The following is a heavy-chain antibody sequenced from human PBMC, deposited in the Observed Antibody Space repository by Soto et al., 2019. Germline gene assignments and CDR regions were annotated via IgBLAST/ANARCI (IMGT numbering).Heavy chain of an antibody. V-gene: IGHV3-23*01. J-gene: IGHJ5*02. CDR1: GFTFSSYA. CDR2: ISGSGGST. Sequence: GGSLRLSCAASGFTFSSYAMSWVRQAPGKGLEWVSAISGSGGSTYYADSVKGRFTISRDSSKNTLYLQMNSLRAEDTAVYYCAKDRVYSSSSWRTNWFDPWGQGTLVTVSS. D-gene: IGHD6-6*01. CDR3: AKDRVYSSSSWRTNWFDP.